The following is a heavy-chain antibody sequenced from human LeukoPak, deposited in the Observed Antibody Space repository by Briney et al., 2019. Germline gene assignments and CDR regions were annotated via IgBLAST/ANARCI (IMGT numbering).Heavy chain of an antibody. CDR1: GGSISSSSYY. Sequence: PSETLSLTCTVSGGSISSSSYYWGWIRQPPGKGLEWIGSIYYSGSTYYNPSLKSRVTISADTSKNQFSLKLSSVTAADTAVYYCARLNLELRYYYYYMDVWGKRTTVTVSS. CDR2: IYYSGST. J-gene: IGHJ6*03. V-gene: IGHV4-39*01. CDR3: ARLNLELRYYYYYMDV. D-gene: IGHD1-7*01.